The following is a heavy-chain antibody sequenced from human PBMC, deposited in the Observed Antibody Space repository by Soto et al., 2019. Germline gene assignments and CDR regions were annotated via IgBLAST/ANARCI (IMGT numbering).Heavy chain of an antibody. CDR1: GFTFSNYA. V-gene: IGHV3-23*01. Sequence: GGSLRLSCAASGFTFSNYAMSWVRQAPGKGLEWVSAISGSGGYTYYADSVKGRFTISRDNSKNTLYLQIDSLRAEDTAVYYCSRNRTNAVCSNYWGQGPLVTLSS. J-gene: IGHJ4*02. D-gene: IGHD2-8*01. CDR3: SRNRTNAVCSNY. CDR2: ISGSGGYT.